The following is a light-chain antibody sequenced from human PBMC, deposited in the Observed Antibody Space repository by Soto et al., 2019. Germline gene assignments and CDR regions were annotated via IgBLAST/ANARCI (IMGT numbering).Light chain of an antibody. V-gene: IGKV3-11*01. CDR2: DAS. Sequence: EIVLTQSPATLSLSPGERATLSCRASQSVSTYLAWYQLRPGQAPRLLIYDASNRATGIPARFRGSGSGTDFPLTISVLEPEDFAVYCCQQRYNWPPLTFGGGTRVEIK. CDR1: QSVSTY. J-gene: IGKJ4*01. CDR3: QQRYNWPPLT.